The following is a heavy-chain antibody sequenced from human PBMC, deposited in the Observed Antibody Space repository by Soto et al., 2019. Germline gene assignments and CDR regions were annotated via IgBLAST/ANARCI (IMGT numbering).Heavy chain of an antibody. Sequence: QVQLQESGPGLVKPSQTLSLTCTVSGGSISSGDYYWSWIRQPPGKGLEWIGYIYYSGSTYYNPSLKSRVTISVDTSKNQFSLKLSSVTAADTAVYYCARGVTIFGVVIGMDVWGQGTTVTVSS. CDR3: ARGVTIFGVVIGMDV. CDR2: IYYSGST. V-gene: IGHV4-30-4*01. D-gene: IGHD3-3*01. CDR1: GGSISSGDYY. J-gene: IGHJ6*02.